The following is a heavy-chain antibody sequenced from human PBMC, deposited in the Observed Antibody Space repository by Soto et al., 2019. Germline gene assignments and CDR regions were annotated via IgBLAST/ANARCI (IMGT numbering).Heavy chain of an antibody. Sequence: SETLSLTCAVSGGSISSSNWWSWVRQPPGKGLEWIGEIYHSGSTNYNPSLKSRVTISVDKSKNQFSLKLSSVTAADTAVYYCATTVRYSSSWAPGYFDYWGQGTLVTVSS. CDR3: ATTVRYSSSWAPGYFDY. V-gene: IGHV4-4*02. D-gene: IGHD6-13*01. CDR1: GGSISSSNW. CDR2: IYHSGST. J-gene: IGHJ4*02.